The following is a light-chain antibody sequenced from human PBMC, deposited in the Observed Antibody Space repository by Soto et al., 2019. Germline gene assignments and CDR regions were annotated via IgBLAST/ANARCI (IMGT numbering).Light chain of an antibody. Sequence: QSALTQPASVSGSPGQSITISCTGTSNDVGNYDLVSWYQQYPGEAPKLMIYEVIKRPSGVSNRFSASKSGNTASLTIYGLQPDDEADYYCCSYAGRNTPVLFGGGTKLTVL. V-gene: IGLV2-23*02. CDR1: SNDVGNYDL. CDR3: CSYAGRNTPVL. CDR2: EVI. J-gene: IGLJ2*01.